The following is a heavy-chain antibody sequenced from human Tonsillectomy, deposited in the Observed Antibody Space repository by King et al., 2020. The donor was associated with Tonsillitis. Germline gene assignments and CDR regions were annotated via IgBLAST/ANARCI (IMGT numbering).Heavy chain of an antibody. Sequence: VQLVESXGGLVQPGGSLRLSCAASGFTFSTYSMXWVRQAPGKGLEWVSYISSSGATIYYADSLKGRFTISRDNAQKSLYLEMSSLEAEDTAIYYCVRXXXSSGXXGFXXDVXXXXTXVT. CDR2: ISSSGATI. CDR1: GFTFSTYS. CDR3: VRXXXSSGXXGFXXDV. D-gene: IGHD6-19*01. V-gene: IGHV3-48*01. J-gene: IGHJ3*01.